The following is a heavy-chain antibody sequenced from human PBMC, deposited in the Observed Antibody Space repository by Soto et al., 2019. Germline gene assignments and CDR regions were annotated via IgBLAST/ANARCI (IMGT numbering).Heavy chain of an antibody. CDR3: AKDRSCECGGIDY. CDR2: ITGSGGST. D-gene: IGHD3-16*01. V-gene: IGHV3-23*01. Sequence: EVQLLESGGGLVQPGGSLRLSCAASGFTLSTYAMIWVRQAPGKGLEWVSVITGSGGSTYYADSVKGRFTISRDTSKISVLLQVDGLSAEDRAGYYCAKDRSCECGGIDYWGQGAMVTVSS. J-gene: IGHJ4*02. CDR1: GFTLSTYA.